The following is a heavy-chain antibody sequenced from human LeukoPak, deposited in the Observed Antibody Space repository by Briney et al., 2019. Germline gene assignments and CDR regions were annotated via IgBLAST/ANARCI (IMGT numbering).Heavy chain of an antibody. V-gene: IGHV3-48*01. Sequence: PGGSLRLSCAASGFTFSSYSMNWVRQAPGKGPEWVSYISSSSSTIYYADSVKGRFTISRDNAKNSLYLQMNSLRAEDTAVYYCARQRRIAALDYWGQGTLVAVSS. D-gene: IGHD6-6*01. J-gene: IGHJ4*02. CDR3: ARQRRIAALDY. CDR1: GFTFSSYS. CDR2: ISSSSSTI.